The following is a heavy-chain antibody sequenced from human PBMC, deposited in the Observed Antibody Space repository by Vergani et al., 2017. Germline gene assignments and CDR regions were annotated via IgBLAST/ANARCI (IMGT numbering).Heavy chain of an antibody. CDR3: ARDNKQLRPRAFYL. D-gene: IGHD4-23*01. Sequence: QVQLQESGPGLVKPSQTLSLTCTVSGASINNGFYYWHWIRQPAGKGLEWIGRIYVSVITDYNSSLQSRVFMSVDTSKNQFSLTLTSVTAADTAVSYCARDNKQLRPRAFYLWGQGTMVTVSS. CDR1: GASINNGFYY. V-gene: IGHV4-61*02. J-gene: IGHJ3*01. CDR2: IYVSVIT.